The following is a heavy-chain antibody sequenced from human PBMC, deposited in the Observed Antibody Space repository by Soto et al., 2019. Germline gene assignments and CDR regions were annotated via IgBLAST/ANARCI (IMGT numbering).Heavy chain of an antibody. V-gene: IGHV1-69*13. CDR1: GGTFSSYA. CDR3: ARPLSPRSAAYYYYYGMDV. J-gene: IGHJ6*02. Sequence: SVKVSCKASGGTFSSYAISWVRQAPGQGLEWMGGIIPIFGTANYAQKFQGRVTITADESTSTAYMELSGLRSEDTAVYYCARPLSPRSAAYYYYYGMDVWGQGTTVTVSS. CDR2: IIPIFGTA.